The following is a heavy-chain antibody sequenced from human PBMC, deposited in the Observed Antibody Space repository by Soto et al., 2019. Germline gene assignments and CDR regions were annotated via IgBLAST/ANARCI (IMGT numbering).Heavy chain of an antibody. V-gene: IGHV3-23*01. J-gene: IGHJ1*01. CDR3: AKGPPMTTVVTPTRLAEYFQH. Sequence: GGSLRLSCAASGFTFSSYAMSWVRQAPGKGQERVSAISGSGGSTYYADSVKGRFTISRDNSKNTLYLQMNSLRAEDTAVYYCAKGPPMTTVVTPTRLAEYFQHWGQGTLVTVSS. D-gene: IGHD4-17*01. CDR2: ISGSGGST. CDR1: GFTFSSYA.